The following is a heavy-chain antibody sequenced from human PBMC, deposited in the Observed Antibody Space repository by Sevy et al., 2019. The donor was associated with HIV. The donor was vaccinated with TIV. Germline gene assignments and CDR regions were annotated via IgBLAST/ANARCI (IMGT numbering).Heavy chain of an antibody. D-gene: IGHD6-13*01. V-gene: IGHV3-7*01. J-gene: IGHJ4*02. CDR2: IKQDGSEK. CDR1: GFTFSSNW. CDR3: ARGAGVAAAGTYDY. Sequence: GGSLKLSCAASGFTFSSNWMSWVRQAPGKGLEWVDNIKQDGSEKYYVDSVKGRFTISRGNAKNSLYLQMNSLRAEDTAVYYCARGAGVAAAGTYDYWGQGTLVTVSS.